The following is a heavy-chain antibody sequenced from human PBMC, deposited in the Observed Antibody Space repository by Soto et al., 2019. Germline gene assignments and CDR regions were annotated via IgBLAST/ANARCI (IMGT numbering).Heavy chain of an antibody. Sequence: QVQLVESGGGVVQPGRSLRLSCAASGFTFSSYAMHWVRQAPGKGLEWVAVISYDGSNKYYADSVKGRFTISRDNSKNTLYLQMNSLRAEDTAVYYCARGGGYCTNGVCPQDPYYYYYYGMDVWGQGTTVTVSS. CDR1: GFTFSSYA. V-gene: IGHV3-30-3*01. CDR3: ARGGGYCTNGVCPQDPYYYYYYGMDV. CDR2: ISYDGSNK. J-gene: IGHJ6*02. D-gene: IGHD2-8*01.